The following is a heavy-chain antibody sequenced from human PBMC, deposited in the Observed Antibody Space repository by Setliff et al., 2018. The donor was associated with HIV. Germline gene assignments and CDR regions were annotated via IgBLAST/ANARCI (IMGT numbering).Heavy chain of an antibody. CDR2: IYHSGNT. J-gene: IGHJ4*02. D-gene: IGHD1-26*01. V-gene: IGHV4-34*01. CDR1: GGSFSSYY. Sequence: SETLSLTCAVYGGSFSSYYWSWIRQPPGKGLEWIGSIYHSGNTYYMPSLQSRVTISVDMSKNQFSLNLTSVTAADTAVYYCARGRDDAWELSDRWGQGTLVTVSS. CDR3: ARGRDDAWELSDR.